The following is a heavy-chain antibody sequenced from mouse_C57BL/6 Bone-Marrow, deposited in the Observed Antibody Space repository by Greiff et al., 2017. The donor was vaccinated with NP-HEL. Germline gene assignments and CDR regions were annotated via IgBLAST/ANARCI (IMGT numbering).Heavy chain of an antibody. CDR3: ARGLCFDY. D-gene: IGHD2-3*01. Sequence: QVQLQQPGAELVRPGTSVKLSCKASGYTFTSYWMHWVKQRPGQGLEWIGVIDPSDSYTNYNQKFKGKATLTVDTSSSTAYMQLSSLTSEDSAVYYWARGLCFDYWGQGTTLTVSS. CDR1: GYTFTSYW. J-gene: IGHJ2*01. V-gene: IGHV1-59*01. CDR2: IDPSDSYT.